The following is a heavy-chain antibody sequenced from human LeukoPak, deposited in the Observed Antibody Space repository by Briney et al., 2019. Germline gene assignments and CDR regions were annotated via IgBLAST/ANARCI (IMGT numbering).Heavy chain of an antibody. J-gene: IGHJ6*03. CDR1: GGSISSSGYY. CDR2: IYHSGST. Sequence: SETLSLTCTVSGGSISSSGYYWSWIRQPPGKGLEWIGYIYHSGSTYFNPSLKSRVTISVDRSKNQFSLKLSSVTAADTAVYYCARDRLGYGGIGVVPADYYYMDVWGKGTTVTVSS. V-gene: IGHV4-30-2*01. D-gene: IGHD2-2*01. CDR3: ARDRLGYGGIGVVPADYYYMDV.